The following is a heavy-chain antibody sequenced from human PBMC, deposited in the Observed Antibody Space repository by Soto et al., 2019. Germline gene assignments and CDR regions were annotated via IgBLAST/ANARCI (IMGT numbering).Heavy chain of an antibody. Sequence: QITLKESGPTLVKPTQTLTLTCTFSGFSLSISAVGVGWIRQPPGKALEWLALIYWDDDKRYSPSLKSRLTITQDISKNQVVLTMAIMDPVDTATYYCAHLPVINTGHYFDYWGQGTLVTVSS. D-gene: IGHD2-21*01. J-gene: IGHJ4*02. CDR3: AHLPVINTGHYFDY. CDR1: GFSLSISAVG. CDR2: IYWDDDK. V-gene: IGHV2-5*02.